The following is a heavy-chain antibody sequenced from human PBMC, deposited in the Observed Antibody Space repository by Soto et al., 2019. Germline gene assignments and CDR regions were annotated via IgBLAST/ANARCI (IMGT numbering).Heavy chain of an antibody. CDR2: ISAYNGNT. J-gene: IGHJ5*02. V-gene: IGHV1-18*01. CDR3: VRESTPTRWFDP. D-gene: IGHD2-2*01. CDR1: GYTFTSYG. Sequence: ASVKVSCKASGYTFTSYGISWVRQAPGQGLEWMGWISAYNGNTNYAQKLQGRVTMTTDTSTSTAYMELRSLRFDDTAVYYCVRESTPTRWFDPWGQGTLVTVS.